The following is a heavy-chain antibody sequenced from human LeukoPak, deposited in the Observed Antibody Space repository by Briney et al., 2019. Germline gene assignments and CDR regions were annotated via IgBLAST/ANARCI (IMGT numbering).Heavy chain of an antibody. CDR3: ARVGGGPYYYYYYMDV. J-gene: IGHJ6*03. CDR1: GGSISSYY. Sequence: PSETLSLTCTVSGGSISSYYWSWIRQPPGKGLEWIGHIYYSGSTNYNPSLKSRVTISVDTSKNQFSLKLSSVTAADTAVYYCARVGGGPYYYYYYMDVWGKGTTVTVSS. D-gene: IGHD3-16*01. CDR2: IYYSGST. V-gene: IGHV4-59*01.